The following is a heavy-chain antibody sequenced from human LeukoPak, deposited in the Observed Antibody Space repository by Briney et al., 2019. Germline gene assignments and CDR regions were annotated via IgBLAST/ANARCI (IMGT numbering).Heavy chain of an antibody. V-gene: IGHV3-23*01. CDR1: GFTLSSYE. J-gene: IGHJ4*02. CDR3: AKHHMANYDSNRVFDY. D-gene: IGHD3-22*01. Sequence: GGSLRLSCTASGFTLSSYEMSWIRQAPGKGLEWVSSIDYSGGSTYYADSVKGRFTISRDNSKNTLYLQLNSLRGDDTAVYYCAKHHMANYDSNRVFDYWGQGTLVTVSS. CDR2: IDYSGGST.